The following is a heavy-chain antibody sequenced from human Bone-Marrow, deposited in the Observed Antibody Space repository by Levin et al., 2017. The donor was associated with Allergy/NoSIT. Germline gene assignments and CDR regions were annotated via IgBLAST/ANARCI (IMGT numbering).Heavy chain of an antibody. Sequence: GESLKISCEGFEFSFKDYALNWIRQAPGKGLEWVSGIGSIQTYTYYADSVKGRFIISRDNSANTLFLQMNSLTVEDTAVYYCAKDFSGDEWPYGLDVWGQGTTVTVS. V-gene: IGHV3-23*05. D-gene: IGHD2-15*01. J-gene: IGHJ6*02. CDR2: IGSIQTYT. CDR1: EFSFKDYA. CDR3: AKDFSGDEWPYGLDV.